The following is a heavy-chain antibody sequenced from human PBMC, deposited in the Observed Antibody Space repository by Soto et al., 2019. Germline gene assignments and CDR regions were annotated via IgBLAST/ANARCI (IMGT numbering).Heavy chain of an antibody. J-gene: IGHJ5*02. Sequence: QVQLQESGPGLVKPSETLSLTCTVSGGSISSYYWSWIRQPPGKGLEWIGYIHYSGSTKYNPSLKGRVTISVDTSKNQVSLKLSSVTAADTAVYYCARDRGGVASNWFDPWGKGTLVTVSS. V-gene: IGHV4-59*01. CDR1: GGSISSYY. D-gene: IGHD3-10*01. CDR3: ARDRGGVASNWFDP. CDR2: IHYSGST.